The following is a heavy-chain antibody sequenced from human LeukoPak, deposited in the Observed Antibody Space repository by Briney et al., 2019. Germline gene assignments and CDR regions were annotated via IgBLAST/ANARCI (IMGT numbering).Heavy chain of an antibody. Sequence: GGSLRLSCAASGFTFSSYSMNWVRQAPGKGLEWVSSISSSSSYIYYADSVKGRFTISRDNAKNSLYLQMNSLRAEHTAVYYCARDPGPSDFWSGYYPYYFDYWGQGTLVTVS. J-gene: IGHJ4*02. D-gene: IGHD3-3*01. CDR3: ARDPGPSDFWSGYYPYYFDY. V-gene: IGHV3-21*01. CDR2: ISSSSSYI. CDR1: GFTFSSYS.